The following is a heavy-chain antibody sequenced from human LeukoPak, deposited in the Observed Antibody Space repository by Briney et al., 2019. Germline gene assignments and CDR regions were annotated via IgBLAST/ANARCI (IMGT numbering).Heavy chain of an antibody. D-gene: IGHD2-8*02. CDR1: GFSFRDAY. V-gene: IGHV3-15*04. CDR3: LVQYFFDY. J-gene: IGHJ4*02. CDR2: IESKSDGGTT. Sequence: GGSLRLSCAASGFSFRDAYMSWVRQTPGKGLEWVGRIESKSDGGTTDYAAPVKGRCIISRDDSESALYLELNSLKIEDTGIYYCLVQYFFDYWGQGTLVTVSS.